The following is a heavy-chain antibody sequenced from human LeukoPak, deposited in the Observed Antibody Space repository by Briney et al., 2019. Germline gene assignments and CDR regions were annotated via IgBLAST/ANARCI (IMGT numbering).Heavy chain of an antibody. D-gene: IGHD3-3*01. J-gene: IGHJ4*02. CDR3: TSGLYYDSWSDLFDY. CDR1: GFTFGDYA. CDR2: ISRKANGETT. V-gene: IGHV3-49*04. Sequence: SLRLSCTASGFTFGDYAMSWVRQAPGKGPEWVGFISRKANGETTEYAASVKGRFTISRDDSKSIAYLQMNSLKTEDTAVYYCTSGLYYDSWSDLFDYGGQGTLVTVSS.